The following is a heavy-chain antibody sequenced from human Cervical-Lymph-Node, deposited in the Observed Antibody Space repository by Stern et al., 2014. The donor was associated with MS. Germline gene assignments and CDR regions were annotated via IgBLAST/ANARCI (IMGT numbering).Heavy chain of an antibody. CDR1: GFTFSTYA. D-gene: IGHD3-22*01. Sequence: MQLVESGGGVVQPGRSLRVSCAASGFTFSTYAMHWVRQAPGTGLEWVAVISYEGSNKYYADSVKGRFTISRDNSKNTLFLQMNSLRSEDTAVYYCAKGYSDSNDYYHPLGEYYFHYLGQGTLVTVSS. CDR3: AKGYSDSNDYYHPLGEYYFHY. V-gene: IGHV3-30*18. J-gene: IGHJ4*02. CDR2: ISYEGSNK.